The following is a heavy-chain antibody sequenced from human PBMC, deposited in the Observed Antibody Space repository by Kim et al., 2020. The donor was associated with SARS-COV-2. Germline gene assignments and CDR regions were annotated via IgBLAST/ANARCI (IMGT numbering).Heavy chain of an antibody. D-gene: IGHD6-6*01. CDR3: ARGRRQLVLYYYYGMDV. V-gene: IGHV4-34*01. J-gene: IGHJ6*02. Sequence: NGRVTISVDTSKNQFSLKLSSVTAADTAVYYCARGRRQLVLYYYYGMDVWGQGTTVTVSS.